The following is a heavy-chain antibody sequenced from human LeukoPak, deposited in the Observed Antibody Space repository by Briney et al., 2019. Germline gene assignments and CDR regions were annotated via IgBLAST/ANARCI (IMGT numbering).Heavy chain of an antibody. CDR1: GDSISSYY. V-gene: IGHV4-59*01. D-gene: IGHD4-23*01. CDR2: IYYSGST. CDR3: ATVDYGGNFDY. J-gene: IGHJ4*02. Sequence: SETLSLTCTVSGDSISSYYWSWIRQPPGKGLEWIGYIYYSGSTNYNPSLKSRVTISVDTSKNQFSLKLSSVTAADTAVYYCATVDYGGNFDYWGQGTLVTVSS.